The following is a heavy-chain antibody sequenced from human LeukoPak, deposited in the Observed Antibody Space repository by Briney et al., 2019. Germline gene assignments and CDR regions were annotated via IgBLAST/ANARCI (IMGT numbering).Heavy chain of an antibody. CDR1: GYSFTSYW. J-gene: IGHJ4*02. CDR2: IDPSDSYT. Sequence: GESLRISCKGSGYSFTSYWISWVRQMPGKGLGWMGRIDPSDSYTNYSPSFQGHVTISADKSISTAYLQWSSLKASDTAMYYCARLGGIAAAGRGVDYWGQGTLVTVSS. D-gene: IGHD6-13*01. CDR3: ARLGGIAAAGRGVDY. V-gene: IGHV5-10-1*01.